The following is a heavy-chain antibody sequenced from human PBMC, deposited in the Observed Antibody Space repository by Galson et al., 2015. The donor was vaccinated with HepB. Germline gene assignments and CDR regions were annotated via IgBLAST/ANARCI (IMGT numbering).Heavy chain of an antibody. J-gene: IGHJ4*02. Sequence: LRLSCAASGFTFSSYNMHWVRQAPGKGLEWVAVISYDGRNKNYADSVKGRFTSSRDNSKNTLYLQMNNLRVEDTAVYYCAREEQCLDYWGQGTLVTVSS. D-gene: IGHD6-19*01. CDR1: GFTFSSYN. CDR2: ISYDGRNK. CDR3: AREEQCLDY. V-gene: IGHV3-30*04.